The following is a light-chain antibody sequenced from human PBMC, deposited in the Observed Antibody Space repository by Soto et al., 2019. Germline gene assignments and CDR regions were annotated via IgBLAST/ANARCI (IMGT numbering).Light chain of an antibody. Sequence: IQLTQSPSSLSASVGDRVTITCRASQGISSFLGWYQQKPGKAPKLLIYGTSTLQSGVPSRFSGSGSGTDFTLTISSLPPEDFATYYCQQLDSDPITFGQGTRLAIK. V-gene: IGKV1-9*01. CDR3: QQLDSDPIT. CDR1: QGISSF. CDR2: GTS. J-gene: IGKJ5*01.